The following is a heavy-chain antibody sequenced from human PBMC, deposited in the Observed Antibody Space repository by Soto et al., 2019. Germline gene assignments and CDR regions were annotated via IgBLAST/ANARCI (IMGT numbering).Heavy chain of an antibody. CDR1: GGSSIGYY. D-gene: IGHD2-21*01. J-gene: IGHJ4*02. V-gene: IGHV4-59*08. CDR3: ARLRCSGGKCWDYFDY. CDR2: IYYSGSI. Sequence: QVQLQESGPGLVKPSETLSLTCAVSGGSSIGYYWGWIRQPPGKGLEWIGYIYYSGSINYNPSLKSRVTISVDTSKNKFSLKLGSVTAADSAVYYCARLRCSGGKCWDYFDYWGQGTLVTVSS.